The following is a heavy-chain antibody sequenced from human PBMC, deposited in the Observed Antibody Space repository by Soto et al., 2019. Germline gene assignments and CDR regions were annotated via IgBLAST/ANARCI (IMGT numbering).Heavy chain of an antibody. V-gene: IGHV4-34*01. CDR1: GGSFSGYY. CDR2: INHSGST. J-gene: IGHJ6*02. CDR3: ARASSSGYYYDGMDV. Sequence: PSETLSLTCAVYGGSFSGYYWSWIRQPPGKGLEWIGEINHSGSTNYNPSLKSRVTISVDTSKNQFSLKLSSVTAADTAVYYCARASSSGYYYDGMDVWGQGTTVTVSS. D-gene: IGHD6-13*01.